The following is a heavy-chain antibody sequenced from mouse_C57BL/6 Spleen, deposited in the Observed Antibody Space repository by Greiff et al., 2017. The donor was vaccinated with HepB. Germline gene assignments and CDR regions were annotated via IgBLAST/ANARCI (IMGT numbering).Heavy chain of an antibody. D-gene: IGHD1-1*01. CDR2: INPNNGGT. V-gene: IGHV1-26*01. Sequence: EVQLQQSGPELVKPGASVKISCKASGYTFTDYYMNWVEQSHGKSLEWIGDINPNNGGTSYNQKFKGKATLTVDKSSSTAYMELRSLTSEDSAVYYCAEGDYGSNYAMDYWGQGTSVTVSS. CDR1: GYTFTDYY. J-gene: IGHJ4*01. CDR3: AEGDYGSNYAMDY.